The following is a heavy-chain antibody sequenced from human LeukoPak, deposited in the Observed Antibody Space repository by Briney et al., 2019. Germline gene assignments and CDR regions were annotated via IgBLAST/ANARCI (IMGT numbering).Heavy chain of an antibody. CDR1: GFTFGDYG. D-gene: IGHD3-22*01. CDR3: ASSDSSGAFHI. J-gene: IGHJ3*02. V-gene: IGHV3-20*04. CDR2: MNRNGGST. Sequence: PGGSLRLSCAASGFTFGDYGMSWVRQAPGKGLEWVAGMNRNGGSTGYADSVKGRFTISRDNSKNSLYLQMNSLRAEDTALYYCASSDSSGAFHIWAQGTMVTVPS.